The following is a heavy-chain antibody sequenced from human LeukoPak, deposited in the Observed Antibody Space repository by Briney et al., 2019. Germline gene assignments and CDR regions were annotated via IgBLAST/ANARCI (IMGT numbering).Heavy chain of an antibody. CDR1: GLTVSIKY. CDR2: LYSAGST. J-gene: IGHJ4*02. D-gene: IGHD3-10*01. V-gene: IGHV3-53*01. CDR3: ASEGMGARKYYSDPFHY. Sequence: GGCLRLSCAASGLTVSIKYMSWVRPAPGKGLGWVSILYSAGSTYYADSVRGRFTIARDSSKNTVFLQMTSLRAEDTAIYYCASEGMGARKYYSDPFHYWGQGALVTVSS.